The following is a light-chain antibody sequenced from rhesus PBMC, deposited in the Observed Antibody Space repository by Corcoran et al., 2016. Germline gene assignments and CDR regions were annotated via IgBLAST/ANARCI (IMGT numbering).Light chain of an antibody. Sequence: MTQSPSSLSAFVGDRVTITCRASENVTNYLKWYHQKPGKAPEFLIYRASTLQTGVPSRFTGSGSGTEFFLTISSLQPEDVGTYSCQHGYGTPFTFGPGTKMDIK. J-gene: IGKJ3*01. CDR3: QHGYGTPFT. CDR1: ENVTNY. CDR2: RAS. V-gene: IGKV1-74*01.